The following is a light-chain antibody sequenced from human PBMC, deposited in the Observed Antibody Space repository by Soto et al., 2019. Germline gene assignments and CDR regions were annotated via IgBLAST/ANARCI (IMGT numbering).Light chain of an antibody. CDR2: DVS. CDR3: CAYAGSYTVL. CDR1: SSDVGGYKY. J-gene: IGLJ2*01. Sequence: QSAQTQPRSVSGSPGQSVTISCTGTSSDVGGYKYVSWYQQHPGKVPKLMMFDVSERPSGVPDRFSGSKSGNTASLSISGLQAEDEADYYCCAYAGSYTVLFGGGTKVTVL. V-gene: IGLV2-11*01.